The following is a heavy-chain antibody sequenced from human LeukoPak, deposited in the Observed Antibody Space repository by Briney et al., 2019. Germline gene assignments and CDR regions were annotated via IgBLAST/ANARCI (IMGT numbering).Heavy chain of an antibody. J-gene: IGHJ2*01. CDR3: ARGGSYDRYWYFDL. D-gene: IGHD1-26*01. CDR1: GGSISSGSYY. CDR2: IYTSGST. Sequence: SQTLSLTCTVSGGSISSGSYYWSWIRQPAGKGLEWIGRIYTSGSTNYNPSLESRVTISVDTSKNQFSLKLSSVTAADTAVYYCARGGSYDRYWYFDLWGRGTLVTVSS. V-gene: IGHV4-61*02.